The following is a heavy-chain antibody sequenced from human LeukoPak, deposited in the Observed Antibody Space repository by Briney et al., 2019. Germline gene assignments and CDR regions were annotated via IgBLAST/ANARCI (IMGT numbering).Heavy chain of an antibody. Sequence: GGSLRLSCLTSGFTFSTNAMSWVRQAPGKGLEWISGISGSGASTYYADSVTGRFTISRDNSRNTLYLQMNSLRAEDTVVYYCARDSGDYFFDYWGQGTLVTVSS. V-gene: IGHV3-23*01. CDR1: GFTFSTNA. J-gene: IGHJ4*02. CDR3: ARDSGDYFFDY. D-gene: IGHD2-21*02. CDR2: ISGSGAST.